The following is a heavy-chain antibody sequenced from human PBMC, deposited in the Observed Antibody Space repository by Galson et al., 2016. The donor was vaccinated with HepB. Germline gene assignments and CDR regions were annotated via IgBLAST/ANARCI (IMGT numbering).Heavy chain of an antibody. Sequence: SLRLSCATSGLTFSRYWMSWVRQAPGKGLEWVANIKEDGSEKYYVASVKGRFTISRDNAKNSMYLQMNSLSAEDTAVYYCASYFSNYVSYWGQGTLVTVSS. CDR2: IKEDGSEK. CDR1: GLTFSRYW. J-gene: IGHJ4*02. D-gene: IGHD4-11*01. V-gene: IGHV3-7*01. CDR3: ASYFSNYVSY.